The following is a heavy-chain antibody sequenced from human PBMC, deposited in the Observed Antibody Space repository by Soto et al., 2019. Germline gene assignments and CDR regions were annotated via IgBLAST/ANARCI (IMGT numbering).Heavy chain of an antibody. V-gene: IGHV1-69*13. CDR1: GGTFSSYA. J-gene: IGHJ4*02. CDR2: IIPIFGTA. Sequence: GASVKVSCKASGGTFSSYAISWVRQAPGQGLEWMGGIIPIFGTANYAQKFQGRVTITADESTSTAYMELSSLRSEDTAVYYCAREGYYYDSSGYYYPSAADYWGQGTLVTVSS. D-gene: IGHD3-22*01. CDR3: AREGYYYDSSGYYYPSAADY.